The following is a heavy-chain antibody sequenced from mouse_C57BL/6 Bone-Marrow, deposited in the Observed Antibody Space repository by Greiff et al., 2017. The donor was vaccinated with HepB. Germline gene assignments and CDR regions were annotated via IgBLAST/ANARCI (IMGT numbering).Heavy chain of an antibody. CDR1: GYSFTGYY. J-gene: IGHJ2*01. D-gene: IGHD1-1*01. Sequence: EVQLQQSGPELVKPGASVKISCKASGYSFTGYYMNWVKQSPEKSLEWIGEINPSTGGTTYNQKFKAKATLTVDKSSSTAYMQLKSLTSEDSAVYYCARSFTTVVATPFDYWGQGTTLTVSS. V-gene: IGHV1-42*01. CDR2: INPSTGGT. CDR3: ARSFTTVVATPFDY.